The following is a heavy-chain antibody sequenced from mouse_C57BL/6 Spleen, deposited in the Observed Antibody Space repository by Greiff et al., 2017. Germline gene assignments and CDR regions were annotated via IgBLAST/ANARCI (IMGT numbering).Heavy chain of an antibody. D-gene: IGHD2-1*01. CDR1: GFTFSDYG. Sequence: EVQVVESGGGLVKPGGSLKLSCAASGFTFSDYGMHWVRQAPEKGLEWVAYISSGSSTIYYADTVKGRITISRDNAKNTLFLQMTSLRSEDTAMYYCARQIYYGNCFDYWGQGTTLTVSS. CDR3: ARQIYYGNCFDY. J-gene: IGHJ2*01. V-gene: IGHV5-17*01. CDR2: ISSGSSTI.